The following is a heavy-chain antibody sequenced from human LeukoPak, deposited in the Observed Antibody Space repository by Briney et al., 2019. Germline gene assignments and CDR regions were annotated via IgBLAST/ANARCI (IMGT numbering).Heavy chain of an antibody. Sequence: SETLSLTCSVSGDSISYFYWSWIRQAAGKGLEWIGRISGSGSTDYNASLKSRVTISVDTSKNQFSLKLSSVTAADTAVYYCARGFGYMDVWGKGTTVTVSS. CDR2: ISGSGST. CDR3: ARGFGYMDV. V-gene: IGHV4-4*07. CDR1: GDSISYFY. J-gene: IGHJ6*03. D-gene: IGHD3-10*01.